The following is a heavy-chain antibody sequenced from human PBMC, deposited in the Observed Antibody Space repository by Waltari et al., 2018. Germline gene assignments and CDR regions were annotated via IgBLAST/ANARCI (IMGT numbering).Heavy chain of an antibody. J-gene: IGHJ6*02. V-gene: IGHV3-48*03. D-gene: IGHD3-3*01. CDR2: ITTTSNTT. CDR1: RFTFSSYE. CDR3: ARSRFLETRYGMDV. Sequence: LVESGGGLVQPGGSLRLSCAASRFTFSSYEMAWVRQAQGKGPEWISYITTTSNTTYDADSVKGRFTISRDNAKDLLYLQMNSLRAEDTAVYYCARSRFLETRYGMDVWGPGTTVTVS.